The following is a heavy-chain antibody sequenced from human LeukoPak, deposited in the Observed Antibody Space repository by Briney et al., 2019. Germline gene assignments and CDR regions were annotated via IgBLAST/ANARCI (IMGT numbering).Heavy chain of an antibody. J-gene: IGHJ4*02. CDR3: ARDGIAGAPTYYFDS. D-gene: IGHD6-19*01. Sequence: PGGSLRLSCAASGFTFSSYAMHWVRQAPGKGLEYVAAIVSDGGSTYYANSVKGRFTISRDNSKNTLYLQMGSLRGDDMAVYYCARDGIAGAPTYYFDSWGQGTLVTVSS. V-gene: IGHV3-64*01. CDR2: IVSDGGST. CDR1: GFTFSSYA.